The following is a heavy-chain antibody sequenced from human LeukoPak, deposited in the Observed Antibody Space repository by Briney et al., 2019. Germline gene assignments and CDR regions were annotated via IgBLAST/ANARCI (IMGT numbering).Heavy chain of an antibody. CDR3: AREGLWGQTAFDI. Sequence: GGSLRLSCAASGFTFSSYAMHWVRQAPGKGLEWVAVISYDGSNKYYADSVKGRFTISRDNSKNTLYLQMNSLRAEDTAVYYCAREGLWGQTAFDIWGQGTMVTVSS. D-gene: IGHD3-16*01. J-gene: IGHJ3*02. CDR2: ISYDGSNK. V-gene: IGHV3-30-3*01. CDR1: GFTFSSYA.